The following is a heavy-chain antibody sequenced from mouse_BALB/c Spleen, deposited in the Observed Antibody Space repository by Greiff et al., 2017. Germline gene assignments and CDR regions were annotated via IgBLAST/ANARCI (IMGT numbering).Heavy chain of an antibody. CDR1: GYTFTSYW. Sequence: VQLQQPGAELVRPGASVKLSCKASGYTFTSYWINWVKQRPGQGLEWIGNIYPSDSYTNYNQKFKDKATLTVDKSSSTAYMQLSSPTSEDSAVYYCTRVEDYDGYAMDYWGQGTSVTVSS. J-gene: IGHJ4*01. CDR2: IYPSDSYT. CDR3: TRVEDYDGYAMDY. V-gene: IGHV1-69*02. D-gene: IGHD2-4*01.